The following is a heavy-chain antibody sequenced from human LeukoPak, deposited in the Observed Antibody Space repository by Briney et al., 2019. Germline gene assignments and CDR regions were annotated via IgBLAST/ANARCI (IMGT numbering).Heavy chain of an antibody. J-gene: IGHJ4*02. CDR2: IYYSGST. V-gene: IGHV4-59*08. D-gene: IGHD6-13*01. CDR1: GGSISSYY. CDR3: ARHPQQLSDFDY. Sequence: PSETLSLTCTVSGGSISSYYWSWIRQPPGKGLEWIGYIYYSGSTNYNPSLKSRVTISVDTSKNQFSLKLSSVTAADTAVYYCARHPQQLSDFDYWGQGTLVTVSS.